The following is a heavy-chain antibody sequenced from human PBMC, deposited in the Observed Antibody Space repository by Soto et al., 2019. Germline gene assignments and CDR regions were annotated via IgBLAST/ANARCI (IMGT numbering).Heavy chain of an antibody. Sequence: EVQLLESGGGLVQPGGSLRLSCAASGFTFSSYAMSWVRQAPGRGLEWVSAISGSGGSTYYADSVKGRFTISRDNSKNTLYLQMNSLRAEYTAVYYCAKDYDYGDAFDYWGQGTLVTVSS. V-gene: IGHV3-23*01. CDR3: AKDYDYGDAFDY. CDR1: GFTFSSYA. D-gene: IGHD4-17*01. J-gene: IGHJ4*02. CDR2: ISGSGGST.